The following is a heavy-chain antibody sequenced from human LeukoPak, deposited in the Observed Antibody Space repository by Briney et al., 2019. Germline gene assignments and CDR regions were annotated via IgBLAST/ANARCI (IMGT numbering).Heavy chain of an antibody. CDR2: ISSSGSTI. J-gene: IGHJ4*03. D-gene: IGHD6-6*01. CDR3: ARIKPPKSIDY. V-gene: IGHV3-11*01. Sequence: GGSLRLSCAASGFTFSSYVMHWLRQAPGKGLEWVSYISSSGSTIYYADSVKGRFTISRDNAKNSLYLQMNSLRAEDTAVYYCARIKPPKSIDYWGQGTMVTVSS. CDR1: GFTFSSYV.